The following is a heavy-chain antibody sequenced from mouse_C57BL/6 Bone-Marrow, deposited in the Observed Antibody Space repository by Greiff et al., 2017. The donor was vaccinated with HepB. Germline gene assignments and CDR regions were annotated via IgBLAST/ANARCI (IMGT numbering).Heavy chain of an antibody. CDR1: GFSFTSYG. V-gene: IGHV2-4*01. J-gene: IGHJ4*01. CDR3: AKRREGPYYYAMDY. Sequence: VQLQQSGPGLVQPSQSLSITCTVSGFSFTSYGVHWVRQPPGKGLEWLGVIWSGGSTDYNAAFISRLSISKDNSKSQVFFKMNSLQADDTAIYYCAKRREGPYYYAMDYWGQGTSVTVSS. CDR2: IWSGGST.